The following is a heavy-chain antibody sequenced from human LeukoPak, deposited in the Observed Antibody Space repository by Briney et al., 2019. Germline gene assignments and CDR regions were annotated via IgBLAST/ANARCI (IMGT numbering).Heavy chain of an antibody. J-gene: IGHJ2*01. CDR2: IGSAGAT. CDR1: GFTFSNYD. Sequence: GGSLRLSCAASGFTFSNYDMHWVRQTTGKGPEWVSAIGSAGATYYPGSLKGRFTISRENAKNSLFLQMNSLRVGDTAVYFCARGGLSAFMPDNWYFDLWGRGTLVTVSS. CDR3: ARGGLSAFMPDNWYFDL. V-gene: IGHV3-13*01. D-gene: IGHD1-26*01.